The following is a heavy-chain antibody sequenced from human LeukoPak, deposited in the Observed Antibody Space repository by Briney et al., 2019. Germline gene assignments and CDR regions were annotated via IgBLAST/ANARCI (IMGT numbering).Heavy chain of an antibody. Sequence: ASVKVSCKASGYTFTSHGISWVRQAPGQGLEWMGWISAYNGNTNYAQKLQGRVTITADKSTSTAYMELSSLRSEDTAVYYCARYYYGSGKDYWGQGTLVTVSS. J-gene: IGHJ4*02. D-gene: IGHD3-10*01. V-gene: IGHV1-18*01. CDR2: ISAYNGNT. CDR1: GYTFTSHG. CDR3: ARYYYGSGKDY.